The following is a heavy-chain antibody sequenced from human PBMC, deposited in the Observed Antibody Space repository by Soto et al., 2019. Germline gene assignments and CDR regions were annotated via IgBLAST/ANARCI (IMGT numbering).Heavy chain of an antibody. Sequence: QVQLQESGPGLVKPSQTLSLTCTVSGGSISSGGYYWSWIRQHPGKGLEWIGYIYYSGSTYYNPSLTSRVTISVATSKNQFSLKLSSVTAADTAVYYCARDALGYYESSGIGSYWGQGTLVTVSS. V-gene: IGHV4-31*03. CDR1: GGSISSGGYY. D-gene: IGHD3-22*01. CDR3: ARDALGYYESSGIGSY. CDR2: IYYSGST. J-gene: IGHJ4*02.